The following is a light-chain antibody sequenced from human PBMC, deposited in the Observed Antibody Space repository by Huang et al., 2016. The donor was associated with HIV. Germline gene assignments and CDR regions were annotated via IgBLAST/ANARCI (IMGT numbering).Light chain of an antibody. CDR3: QQYDNWPPGLT. CDR1: QNVRSN. J-gene: IGKJ4*01. V-gene: IGKV3D-15*01. Sequence: EIVMTQSPATLSVSPGGGATLSCRASQNVRSNLAWYQQTPGQAPRLLIYDTSPRASGVPARLSGSGSGTEFTLTISGLQSEDFAVYYCQQYDNWPPGLTFGGGTKVEI. CDR2: DTS.